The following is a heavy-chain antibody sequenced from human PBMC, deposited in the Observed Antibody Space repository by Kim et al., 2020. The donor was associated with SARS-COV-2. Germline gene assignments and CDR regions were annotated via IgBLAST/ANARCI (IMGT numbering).Heavy chain of an antibody. V-gene: IGHV5-51*01. J-gene: IGHJ4*02. CDR3: ARLYYYDGSGYYAFDY. Sequence: SFQGQVTISADKSFNPAYLQWSSLKASDTAMYYCARLYYYDGSGYYAFDYWGQGTLVTVSS. D-gene: IGHD3-22*01.